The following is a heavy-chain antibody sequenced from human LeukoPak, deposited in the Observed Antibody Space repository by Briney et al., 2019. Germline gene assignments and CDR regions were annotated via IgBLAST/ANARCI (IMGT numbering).Heavy chain of an antibody. CDR2: INHSGST. CDR3: ARVRRWLQSKYYFDY. D-gene: IGHD5-24*01. CDR1: GGSFSGYY. Sequence: PSETLSLTCAVYGGSFSGYYWSWIRQPPGEGLEWIGEINHSGSTNYNPSLRSRVTISVDTSKNQFSLKLSSVTAADTAVYYCARVRRWLQSKYYFDYWGQGTLVTVSS. V-gene: IGHV4-34*01. J-gene: IGHJ4*02.